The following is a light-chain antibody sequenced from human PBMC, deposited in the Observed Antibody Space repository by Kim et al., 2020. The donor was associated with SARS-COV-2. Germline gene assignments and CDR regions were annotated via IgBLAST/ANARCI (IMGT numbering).Light chain of an antibody. V-gene: IGLV3-21*04. J-gene: IGLJ3*02. CDR2: YDS. CDR1: NIGSES. Sequence: APGTTARITCGGNNIGSESVHWYQQKPGQAPVLVIYYDSDRPSGIPERFSGSNSGNTATLTISRVEAGDEADYYCQVWDSSSDHRVFGGGTQLTVL. CDR3: QVWDSSSDHRV.